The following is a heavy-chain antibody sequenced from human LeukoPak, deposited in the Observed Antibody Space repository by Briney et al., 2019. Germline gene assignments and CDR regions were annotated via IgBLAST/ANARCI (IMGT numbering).Heavy chain of an antibody. Sequence: SESLSLTCTVSGGSISSSSYYWGWIRQPPGKGLEWNRSIYYSGSTYYNPSLKRRVTISVDTSKHQFSLKLSSVTAADTAVYDCASELRLRYFDWLRKGAGDYFDYWGQGTLVTVSS. CDR2: IYYSGST. CDR3: ASELRLRYFDWLRKGAGDYFDY. CDR1: GGSISSSSYY. V-gene: IGHV4-39*01. D-gene: IGHD3-9*01. J-gene: IGHJ4*02.